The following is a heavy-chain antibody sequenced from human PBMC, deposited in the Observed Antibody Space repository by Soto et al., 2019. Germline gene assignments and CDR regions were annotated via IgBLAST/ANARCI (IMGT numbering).Heavy chain of an antibody. J-gene: IGHJ4*02. CDR2: ISYSGGNT. Sequence: EVQLLESGGDLVQPGGSLRLSCAASGFTFSNFALTWVRQAPGKGLEWVSSISYSGGNTYQADSVKGRFSISRDNSKNTLYLQMNSLRTEATALYYCARDRGVAARGGYFDYWGQGTLVTVSS. CDR3: ARDRGVAARGGYFDY. D-gene: IGHD6-6*01. CDR1: GFTFSNFA. V-gene: IGHV3-23*01.